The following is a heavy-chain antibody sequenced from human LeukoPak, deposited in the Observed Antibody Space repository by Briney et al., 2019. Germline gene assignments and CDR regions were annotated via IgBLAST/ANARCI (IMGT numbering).Heavy chain of an antibody. CDR3: ARAAKVYDILTGETFDI. V-gene: IGHV1-46*01. D-gene: IGHD3-9*01. J-gene: IGHJ3*02. Sequence: VASVTVSCKASGYTFTSYYMHWVRQAPGQGLEWMGIINPSGGSTSYAQKFQGRVTMTRDTSTSTVYMELSSLRSEDTAVYYCARAAKVYDILTGETFDIWGQGTMVTVSS. CDR1: GYTFTSYY. CDR2: INPSGGST.